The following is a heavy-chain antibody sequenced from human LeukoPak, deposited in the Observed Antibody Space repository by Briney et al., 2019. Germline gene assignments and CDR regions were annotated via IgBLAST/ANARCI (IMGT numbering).Heavy chain of an antibody. CDR1: DGSTSSSSYY. V-gene: IGHV4-39*01. Sequence: SETLSLTCTVSDGSTSSSSYYWGWIRQPPGKGLEWIGSIYYSGGTYYNPSLKSRVTISVDTSKNQFSLKLSSVTAAETAVYYCVRRNGYYAPLSYWGQGTLVTVSS. J-gene: IGHJ4*02. CDR2: IYYSGGT. D-gene: IGHD3-10*01. CDR3: VRRNGYYAPLSY.